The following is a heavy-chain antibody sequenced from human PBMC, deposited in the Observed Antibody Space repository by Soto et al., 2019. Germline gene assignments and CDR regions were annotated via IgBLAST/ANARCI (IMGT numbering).Heavy chain of an antibody. D-gene: IGHD3-9*01. CDR3: ARLHSSSYDILTGARYYYYGMDG. V-gene: IGHV4-4*07. CDR2: IYTSGST. Sequence: SETLSLTCPFSGCSLSSYYWILLRQPAGKGLEWIGRIYTSGSTNYNPSLKSRVTMSVDTSKNQFSLKLSSVTAADTAVYYCARLHSSSYDILTGARYYYYGMDGWGQGITVTISS. CDR1: GCSLSSYY. J-gene: IGHJ6*02.